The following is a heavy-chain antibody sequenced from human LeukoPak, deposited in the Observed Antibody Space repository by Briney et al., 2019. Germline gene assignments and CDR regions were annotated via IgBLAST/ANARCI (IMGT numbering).Heavy chain of an antibody. D-gene: IGHD2-2*01. CDR2: IYHGGST. CDR3: ARSTRYCSSTSCPYYFDY. CDR1: GGSISSSNW. V-gene: IGHV4-4*02. Sequence: SETLSLTCAVSGGSISSSNWWSWVRQPPGKGLEWIGEIYHGGSTNYDPSLKSRVTISVDKSKNQFSLKLSSVTAADTAVYYCARSTRYCSSTSCPYYFDYWGQGTLVTVSS. J-gene: IGHJ4*02.